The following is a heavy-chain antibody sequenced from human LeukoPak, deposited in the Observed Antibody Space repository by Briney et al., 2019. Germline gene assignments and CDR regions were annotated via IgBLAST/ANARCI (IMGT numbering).Heavy chain of an antibody. V-gene: IGHV1-2*02. CDR2: INPNSGGT. J-gene: IGHJ5*02. D-gene: IGHD3-10*01. Sequence: ASVKVSCKASGYTFTGYYMHWVRQAPGQGLEWMGWINPNSGGTNYAQKFQGRVTMTRDTSISTAYMELSRLRSDDTAVYYCARAPYGSGSYYNPNWFDPWGQGTLVTVSS. CDR1: GYTFTGYY. CDR3: ARAPYGSGSYYNPNWFDP.